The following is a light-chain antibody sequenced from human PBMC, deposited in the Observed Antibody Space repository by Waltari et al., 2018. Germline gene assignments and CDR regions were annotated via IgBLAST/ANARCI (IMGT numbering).Light chain of an antibody. V-gene: IGKV4-1*01. CDR3: QQYHSFPYT. CDR1: LSVLYSSNNKDY. J-gene: IGKJ2*01. Sequence: DIVMTHSPDSLAVALGERPTFNCKSVLSVLYSSNNKDYLAWYQQKPGQPPELPFYWGSTRESGVPDRFSGSGSGRDFTLTLRSMQAGDVAVDYCQQYHSFPYTFGQGTKLEIK. CDR2: WGS.